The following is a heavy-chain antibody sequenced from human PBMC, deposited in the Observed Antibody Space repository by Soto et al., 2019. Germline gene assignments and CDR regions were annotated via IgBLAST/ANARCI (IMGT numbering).Heavy chain of an antibody. CDR1: GFTFSSYG. J-gene: IGHJ4*02. CDR2: ISYDGSNK. Sequence: PGGSLRLSCAASGFTFSSYGMHWVRQAPGKGLEWVAVISYDGSNKYYADSVKGRFTISRDNSKNTLYLQMNSLRAEDTAVYYCASGIVGATPFDHWGQGTLVTVSS. CDR3: ASGIVGATPFDH. D-gene: IGHD1-26*01. V-gene: IGHV3-30*03.